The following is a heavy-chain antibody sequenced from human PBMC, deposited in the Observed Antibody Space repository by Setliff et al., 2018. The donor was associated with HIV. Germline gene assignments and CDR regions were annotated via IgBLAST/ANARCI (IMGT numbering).Heavy chain of an antibody. CDR1: GFSFSTYS. CDR2: ISSSGSNR. V-gene: IGHV3-48*04. CDR3: AREGSTYYYYYYMDV. Sequence: GGSLRLSCAASGFSFSTYSMSWVRQAPGKGLEWVSYISSSGSNRYYAGSMKGRFTISRDNAKNSLYLQMNSLRAEDTAVYYCAREGSTYYYYYYMDVWGKGTTVTVSS. J-gene: IGHJ6*03.